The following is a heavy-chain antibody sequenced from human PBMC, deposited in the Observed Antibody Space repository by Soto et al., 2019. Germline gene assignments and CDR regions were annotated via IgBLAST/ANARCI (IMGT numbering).Heavy chain of an antibody. D-gene: IGHD5-18*01. Sequence: QVQLVESGGCVVQPGRSLRLSCAASGFTFRSYAMHWVRQAPGKGLEWVAVRSYDGSNKYYADSVKGRFTISRDNSKNTLYLQMNSLRAEDTAVYYCARDLGYRYGMGHYYCYGMDVWGQGTTVTVS. V-gene: IGHV3-30-3*01. CDR3: ARDLGYRYGMGHYYCYGMDV. J-gene: IGHJ6*02. CDR1: GFTFRSYA. CDR2: RSYDGSNK.